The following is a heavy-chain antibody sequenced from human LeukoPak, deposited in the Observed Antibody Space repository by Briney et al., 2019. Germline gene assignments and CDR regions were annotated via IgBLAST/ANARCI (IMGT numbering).Heavy chain of an antibody. CDR2: IRYDGSNK. Sequence: GGSLRLSCAASGFTFSSYGMHWVRQAPGKGLEWVAFIRYDGSNKYYADSVKGRFTISRDNSKNTLYLQMNSLRAEDTAVYYCAKDSWDSSSWPFDYWGQGTLVTVSS. CDR3: AKDSWDSSSWPFDY. V-gene: IGHV3-30*02. D-gene: IGHD6-13*01. CDR1: GFTFSSYG. J-gene: IGHJ4*02.